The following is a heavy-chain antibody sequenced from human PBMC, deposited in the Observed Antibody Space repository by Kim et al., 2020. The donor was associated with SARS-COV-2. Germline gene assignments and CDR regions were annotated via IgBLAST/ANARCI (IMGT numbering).Heavy chain of an antibody. CDR2: ISGSGGST. J-gene: IGHJ4*02. CDR3: AKSEKWGTAMAGQYYFDY. CDR1: GFTFSSYA. Sequence: GGSLRLSCAASGFTFSSYAMSWVRQAPGKGLEWVSAISGSGGSTYYADSVKGRFTISRDNSKNTLYLQMNSLRAEDTAVYYCAKSEKWGTAMAGQYYFDYWGQGTLVTVSS. D-gene: IGHD5-18*01. V-gene: IGHV3-23*01.